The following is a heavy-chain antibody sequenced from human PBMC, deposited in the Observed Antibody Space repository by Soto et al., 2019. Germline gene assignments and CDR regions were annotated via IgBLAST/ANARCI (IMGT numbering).Heavy chain of an antibody. D-gene: IGHD6-19*01. CDR1: GGCFSGYY. CDR2: INHSGST. J-gene: IGHJ6*02. V-gene: IGHV4-34*01. Sequence: TLSRTGAVYGGCFSGYYWSWIRQPPGKGLEWIGEINHSGSTNYNPSLKSRVTISVDTSKNQFSLKLSSVTAADTAVYYCVTQWLVLYYYYGMDVWGQGTTVTVSS. CDR3: VTQWLVLYYYYGMDV.